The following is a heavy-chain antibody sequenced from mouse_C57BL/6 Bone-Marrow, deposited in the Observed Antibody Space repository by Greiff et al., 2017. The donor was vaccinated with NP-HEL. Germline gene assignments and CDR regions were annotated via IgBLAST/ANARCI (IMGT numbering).Heavy chain of an antibody. CDR1: GFNIKDDY. CDR2: IDPKNGDT. D-gene: IGHD2-5*01. Sequence: EVKLVESGAELVRPGASVKLSCTASGFNIKDDYMHWVQQRPEQGLEWIGWIDPKNGDTEYASKFQGQATITADTSSNTAYLQLSSLTSEDTAVYYCTTSGYYSNSYWYFDVWGTGTTVTVSS. J-gene: IGHJ1*03. V-gene: IGHV14-4*01. CDR3: TTSGYYSNSYWYFDV.